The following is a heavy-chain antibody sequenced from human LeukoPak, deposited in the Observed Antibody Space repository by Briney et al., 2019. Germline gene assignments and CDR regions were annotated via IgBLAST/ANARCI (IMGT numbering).Heavy chain of an antibody. CDR2: IYYSGST. CDR1: GGSISGYY. Sequence: SETLSLTCTVSGGSISGYYWVWIRQPPGKGLEWIGYIYYSGSTNYNPSLKSRVTISVDTSKNQFSLKLSSVTAADTAVYYCARDSPYAFDIWGQGTMVTVSS. J-gene: IGHJ3*02. CDR3: ARDSPYAFDI. V-gene: IGHV4-59*01.